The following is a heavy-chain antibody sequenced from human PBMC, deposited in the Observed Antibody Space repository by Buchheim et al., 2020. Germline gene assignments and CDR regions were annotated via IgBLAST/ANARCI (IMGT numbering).Heavy chain of an antibody. J-gene: IGHJ6*02. V-gene: IGHV3-30-3*01. Sequence: QVQLVESGGGVVQPGRSLRLSCAASGFTFSSYAMHWVRQAPGKGLEWVAVISYDGSNKYYAASVKGRFTISRDNSKNTLYLQMNSLRAEDTAVYYCARVAVAGTFRYYYYGMDVWGQGTT. CDR1: GFTFSSYA. D-gene: IGHD6-19*01. CDR2: ISYDGSNK. CDR3: ARVAVAGTFRYYYYGMDV.